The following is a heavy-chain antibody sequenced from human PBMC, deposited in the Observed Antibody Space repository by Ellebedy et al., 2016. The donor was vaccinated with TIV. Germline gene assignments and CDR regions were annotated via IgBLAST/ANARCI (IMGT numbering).Heavy chain of an antibody. Sequence: GESLKISCAASGFTFSQYHMHWVRQAPGKGLEWVALIWFNGKLKYYTDSVKGRFTLSRDNSRSRLFLQMKNLRADDTGVYYCVREVAEGQGDMDVWGQGTTVVVSS. V-gene: IGHV3-33*01. CDR2: IWFNGKLK. J-gene: IGHJ6*02. D-gene: IGHD5-12*01. CDR3: VREVAEGQGDMDV. CDR1: GFTFSQYH.